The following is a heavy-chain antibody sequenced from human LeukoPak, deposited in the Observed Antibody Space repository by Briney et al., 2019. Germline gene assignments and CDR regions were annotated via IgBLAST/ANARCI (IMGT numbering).Heavy chain of an antibody. CDR3: AAAAMSSRIDY. CDR2: IYTSGST. D-gene: IGHD2-2*01. V-gene: IGHV4-61*02. Sequence: SETLSLTCTVSGGSISSGSYYWSWIRQPAGKGLEWIGRIYTSGSTNYNPSLKSRVTISVDTSKNQFSLKLSSVTAADTAVYYCAAAAMSSRIDYWGQGTLVTVSS. CDR1: GGSISSGSYY. J-gene: IGHJ4*02.